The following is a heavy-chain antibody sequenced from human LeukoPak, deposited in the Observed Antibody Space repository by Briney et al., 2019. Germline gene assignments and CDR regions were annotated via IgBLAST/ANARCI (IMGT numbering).Heavy chain of an antibody. J-gene: IGHJ4*02. CDR1: GFTFNIYA. CDR2: ISGSGGDT. D-gene: IGHD3-22*01. Sequence: GGSLRLSCAASGFTFNIYAMTWVRQAPGKGLEWVSVISGSGGDTYYADSVKGRFTISRDNSKNTLFLQMNSLRAEDTAVYFCARDLFPVIQDYDRSGRTGYWGQGTLVTVSS. V-gene: IGHV3-23*01. CDR3: ARDLFPVIQDYDRSGRTGY.